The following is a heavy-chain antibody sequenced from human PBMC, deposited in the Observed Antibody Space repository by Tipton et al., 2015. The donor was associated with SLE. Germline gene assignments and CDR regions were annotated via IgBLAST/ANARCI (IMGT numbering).Heavy chain of an antibody. J-gene: IGHJ4*02. CDR3: ARAPLTAPYFDY. D-gene: IGHD2-21*02. CDR1: GGSISSGGYF. V-gene: IGHV4-31*03. Sequence: TLSLTCRVSGGSISSGGYFWSWIRQHPGKGLEWIGYIYYNGATHYNPSLRSRVTLSVDTSQNHFSLNLSSVTAADTAVYYCARAPLTAPYFDYWGQGALVTASS. CDR2: IYYNGAT.